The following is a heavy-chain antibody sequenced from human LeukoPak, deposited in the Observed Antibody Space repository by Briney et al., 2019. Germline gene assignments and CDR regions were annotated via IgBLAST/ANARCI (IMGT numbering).Heavy chain of an antibody. J-gene: IGHJ4*02. CDR1: GYTFTGFY. Sequence: ASVKVSCKASGYTFTGFYMHWVRQAPGQGLEWMGWINTNSGGTNYAQKFQGRVTMTRDTPISTAYMELSRLRSDDTAVYYCARRPDTDMASSFDYWGQGTLVTVSS. D-gene: IGHD5-18*01. CDR2: INTNSGGT. V-gene: IGHV1-2*02. CDR3: ARRPDTDMASSFDY.